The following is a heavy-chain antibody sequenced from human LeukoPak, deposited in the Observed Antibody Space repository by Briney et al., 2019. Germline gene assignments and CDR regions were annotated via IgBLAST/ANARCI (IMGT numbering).Heavy chain of an antibody. CDR1: GASISSSNYY. D-gene: IGHD3-10*01. Sequence: PSETLSLTCTVSGASISSSNYYWGWIRQPPGKGLEWIGSMYYGGSTYYNPALQSRVTISVDTSKNQFCLSLTSLTAAETAVYYCARIGVWFGEGNLSGYFDYWGQGSLVSVCS. CDR3: ARIGVWFGEGNLSGYFDY. V-gene: IGHV4-39*01. CDR2: MYYGGST. J-gene: IGHJ4*02.